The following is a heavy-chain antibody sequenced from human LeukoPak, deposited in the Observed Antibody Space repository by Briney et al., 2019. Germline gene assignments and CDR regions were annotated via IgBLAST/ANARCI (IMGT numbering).Heavy chain of an antibody. CDR3: VRDRELNY. V-gene: IGHV4-30-2*02. CDR2: IYHSGSGST. CDR1: GGSISSGGHS. J-gene: IGHJ4*02. D-gene: IGHD3-10*01. Sequence: SETLSLTCTVSGGSISSGGHSWSWIRQPPGKGLEWIGYIYHSGSGSTYYNPSLKSRVTISADTSKNQFSLRLSSVTAADTAVYYCVRDRELNYWGQGTLVTVSS.